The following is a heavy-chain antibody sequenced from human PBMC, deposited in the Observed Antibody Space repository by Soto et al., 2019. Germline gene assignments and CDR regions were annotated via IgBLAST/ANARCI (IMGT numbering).Heavy chain of an antibody. Sequence: GGSLRLSCAASGVTFSSYWMHLVRQAPGKGLMWISRLNSGGTTANYAVSVSGRFTISRDNAKNTLYLQLNSLSDEDTAVYYCARGVPGYYAVDVWAKGPRSPSP. V-gene: IGHV3-74*01. CDR2: LNSGGTTA. CDR1: GVTFSSYW. CDR3: ARGVPGYYAVDV. J-gene: IGHJ6*02.